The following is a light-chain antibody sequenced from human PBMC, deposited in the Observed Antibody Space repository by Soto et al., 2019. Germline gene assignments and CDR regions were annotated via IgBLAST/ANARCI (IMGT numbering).Light chain of an antibody. Sequence: DIQMTQSPSCLSASIGDRFTFTCRTSQTIRTYINWYQKKPGKAPKLLIYDASTLQNGVPSRLRGSGYGTDLTITISSMQNEDSETYYCQQLHSYTVTFGHGTRLEIK. CDR2: DAS. J-gene: IGKJ5*01. CDR3: QQLHSYTVT. V-gene: IGKV1-9*01. CDR1: QTIRTY.